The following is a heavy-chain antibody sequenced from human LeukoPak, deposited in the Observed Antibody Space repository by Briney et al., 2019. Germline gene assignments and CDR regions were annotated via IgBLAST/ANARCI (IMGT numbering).Heavy chain of an antibody. CDR3: ARGGYCGGDCYFYY. J-gene: IGHJ4*02. V-gene: IGHV4-38-2*02. CDR2: VYTTGAGST. D-gene: IGHD2-21*02. CDR1: GFSITSGYF. Sequence: SETLSLTCTVSGFSITSGYFWGWIRQPPGKGLEWIGNVYTTGAGSTYHNPSLKSRVTVSSDTSKNQVSLKLNSVTAADTAVCYCARGGYCGGDCYFYYWGQGTLVTVSS.